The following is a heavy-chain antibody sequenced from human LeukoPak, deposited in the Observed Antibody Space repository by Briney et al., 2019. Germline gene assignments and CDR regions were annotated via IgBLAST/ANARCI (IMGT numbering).Heavy chain of an antibody. D-gene: IGHD3-3*01. CDR1: GYTFTSYY. J-gene: IGHJ4*02. CDR2: INPSGGST. CDR3: ARGPRVTIFGVVIIPLDY. V-gene: IGHV1-46*01. Sequence: ASVKVSCKASGYTFTSYYMHWVRQAPGQGLEWMGIINPSGGSTSYAQKFQGRVTMTRDMSTSTVYMELSSLRSDDTAVYYCARGPRVTIFGVVIIPLDYWGQGTLVTVSS.